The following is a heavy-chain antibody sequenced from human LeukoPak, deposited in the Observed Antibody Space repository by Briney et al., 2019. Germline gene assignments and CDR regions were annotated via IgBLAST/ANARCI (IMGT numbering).Heavy chain of an antibody. CDR1: GFTFSSYS. J-gene: IGHJ5*02. D-gene: IGHD6-6*01. CDR3: AREYSSSPGWFDP. Sequence: GGSLRLSCAASGFTFSSYSMNWVRQAPGKGLEWVSYISSSSSYIYYADSVKGRFTISRDNAKNSLYLQMNSLRAEDTAVYYCAREYSSSPGWFDPWGQGTLVTVSS. V-gene: IGHV3-21*01. CDR2: ISSSSSYI.